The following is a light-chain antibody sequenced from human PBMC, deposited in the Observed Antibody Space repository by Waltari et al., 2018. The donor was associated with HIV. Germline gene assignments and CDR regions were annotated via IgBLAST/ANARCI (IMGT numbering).Light chain of an antibody. J-gene: IGKJ2*01. CDR1: QSVSSN. Sequence: EIVMTQSPATLSVSPGERATLSCRASQSVSSNLAWYQQKPGQAPMLLIYGASTRATGIPARFSGSGSGTDFTLTISSLQSEDFAVYYCQQYNNWPQTFGQGTKLEIK. CDR2: GAS. CDR3: QQYNNWPQT. V-gene: IGKV3-15*01.